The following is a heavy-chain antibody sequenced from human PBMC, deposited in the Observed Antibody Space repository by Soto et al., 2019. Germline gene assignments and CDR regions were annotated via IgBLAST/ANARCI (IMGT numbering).Heavy chain of an antibody. V-gene: IGHV3-23*01. CDR2: ISGSGGST. J-gene: IGHJ6*02. CDR1: GFTFRSYA. D-gene: IGHD1-26*01. CDR3: AAMSREYYYYGMDV. Sequence: EVQLLESGGGLVQPGGSLRLSCAASGFTFRSYAMSWVRQAPGKGLEWVSAISGSGGSTYYADSVKGRFTISRDNSKNTLYLQMNSLRAEDTAVYYCAAMSREYYYYGMDVWGQGTTVTVSS.